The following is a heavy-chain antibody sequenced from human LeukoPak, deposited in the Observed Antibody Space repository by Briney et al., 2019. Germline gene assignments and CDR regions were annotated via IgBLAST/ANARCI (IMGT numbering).Heavy chain of an antibody. Sequence: ASVKVSGKASGGTFSSYAISWVRQAPGQGLEWMGRIIPILGIANYAQKFQGRVTITADKSTSTAYMELSSLRSEDTAVYYCAKSRRGSSSSYGVYAFDIWGQGTMVTVSS. CDR3: AKSRRGSSSSYGVYAFDI. CDR2: IIPILGIA. CDR1: GGTFSSYA. V-gene: IGHV1-69*04. D-gene: IGHD6-6*01. J-gene: IGHJ3*02.